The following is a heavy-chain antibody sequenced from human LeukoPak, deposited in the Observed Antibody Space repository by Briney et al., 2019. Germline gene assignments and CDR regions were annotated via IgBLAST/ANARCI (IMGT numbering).Heavy chain of an antibody. CDR2: IIPIFGTA. CDR1: GGTFSSYA. J-gene: IGHJ6*02. V-gene: IGHV1-69*13. D-gene: IGHD3-10*01. CDR3: ARASDPAGYYYYYGMDV. Sequence: SVKVSCKASGGTFSSYAISWVRQAPRQGLEWMGGIIPIFGTANYAQKFQGRVTITADESTSTAYMELSSLRSEDTAVYYCARASDPAGYYYYYGMDVWGQGTTVTISS.